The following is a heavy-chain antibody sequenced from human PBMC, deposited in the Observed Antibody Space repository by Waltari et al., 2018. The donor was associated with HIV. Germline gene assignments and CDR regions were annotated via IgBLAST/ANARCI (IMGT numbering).Heavy chain of an antibody. CDR1: GGSISSSSYY. CDR2: IYYSGST. J-gene: IGHJ4*02. CDR3: ARLRRPPYAPYYFDY. Sequence: QLQLQESGPGLVKPSETLSLTCTVSGGSISSSSYYWGWIRQPPGKGLEWIGSIYYSGSTYSNPSLKSRVTISVDTSKNQFSLKLSSVTAADTAVYYCARLRRPPYAPYYFDYWGQGTLVTVSS. D-gene: IGHD2-2*01. V-gene: IGHV4-39*07.